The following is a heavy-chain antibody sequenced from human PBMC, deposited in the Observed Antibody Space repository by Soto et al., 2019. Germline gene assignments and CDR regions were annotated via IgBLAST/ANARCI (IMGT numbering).Heavy chain of an antibody. J-gene: IGHJ4*02. CDR1: GGYISNYY. V-gene: IGHV4-59*08. D-gene: IGHD3-3*01. CDR2: IHYSGNT. CDR3: ARGHYDFWSGYFATIDY. Sequence: SETLSLTSPVSGGYISNYYWSWIRQPPGKGLEWIGYIHYSGNTKYNPSLKSRVTISADTSKNQFSLKLSSVTAADTAVYYCARGHYDFWSGYFATIDYWGQGTLVTVSS.